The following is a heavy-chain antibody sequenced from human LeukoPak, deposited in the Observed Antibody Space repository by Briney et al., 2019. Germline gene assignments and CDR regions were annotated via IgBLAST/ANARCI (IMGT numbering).Heavy chain of an antibody. D-gene: IGHD2-2*01. CDR2: IYSTGST. Sequence: PSETLSLTCTVSGGSISSYYWSWIRQPAGKGLEWIGRIYSTGSTNYNPSLKSRVTMSVDTSKNQFSLRLRSVTAADTAVYYCARVYCSSTSCYGRLPPYNWFDPWGQGTLVTVSS. CDR3: ARVYCSSTSCYGRLPPYNWFDP. CDR1: GGSISSYY. V-gene: IGHV4-4*07. J-gene: IGHJ5*02.